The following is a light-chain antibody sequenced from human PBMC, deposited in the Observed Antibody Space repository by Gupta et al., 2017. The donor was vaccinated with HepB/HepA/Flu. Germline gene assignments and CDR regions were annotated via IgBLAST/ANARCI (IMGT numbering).Light chain of an antibody. V-gene: IGLV1-44*01. Sequence: QSVLTPPPSASGTPGQRVTISCSGSSSSIGSNTVNWYQQLPGTAPKLLIYNNNQRPSGVPDRFSGSRSGTSASLAISGLQSEDEADYYCATWDDSLNGPVFGGGTKLTVL. CDR3: ATWDDSLNGPV. J-gene: IGLJ2*01. CDR1: SSSIGSNT. CDR2: NNN.